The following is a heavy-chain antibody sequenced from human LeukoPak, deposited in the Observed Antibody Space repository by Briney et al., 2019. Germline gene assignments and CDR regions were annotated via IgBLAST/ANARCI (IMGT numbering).Heavy chain of an antibody. CDR2: INPNSGGI. CDR3: ARTLPYDSSGPPFDY. CDR1: GYTFTGYY. J-gene: IGHJ4*02. D-gene: IGHD3-22*01. V-gene: IGHV1-2*02. Sequence: ASVKVSCKASGYTFTGYYVHWVRQAPGQGPEWIGWINPNSGGINYAQKFQGRVTMNRDTSISTAYMELSRLRSDDTAVYYCARTLPYDSSGPPFDYWGQGTLVTVSS.